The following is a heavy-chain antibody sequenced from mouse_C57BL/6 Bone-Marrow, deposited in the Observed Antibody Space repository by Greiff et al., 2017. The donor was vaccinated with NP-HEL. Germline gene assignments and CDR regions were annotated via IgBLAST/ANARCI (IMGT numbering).Heavy chain of an antibody. Sequence: VQLKQSGAELVKPGASVKLSCKASGYTFTSYWMHWVKQRPGQGLEWIGMIHPNSGSTNYNEKFKSKATLTVDKSSSTAYMQLSSLTSEDSAVYYCGWNGNFAYWGQGTLVTVSA. J-gene: IGHJ3*01. CDR1: GYTFTSYW. CDR2: IHPNSGST. CDR3: GWNGNFAY. V-gene: IGHV1-64*01. D-gene: IGHD2-1*01.